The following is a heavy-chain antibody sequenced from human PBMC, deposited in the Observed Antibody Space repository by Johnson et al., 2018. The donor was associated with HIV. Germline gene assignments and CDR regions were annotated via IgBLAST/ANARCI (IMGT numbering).Heavy chain of an antibody. Sequence: EVQLVESGGGVVQPGRSLRLSCAASGFTFSSYDMHWVRQAIGKGLEWVSEIDTVGDTYYPASVKGRFTISRDSSKNTLYLQMNSLRAEDTAVYYCAREGGDGYSPSAFDICGQGTMVTVSS. CDR1: GFTFSSYD. CDR2: IDTVGDT. J-gene: IGHJ3*02. CDR3: AREGGDGYSPSAFDI. D-gene: IGHD5-24*01. V-gene: IGHV3-13*01.